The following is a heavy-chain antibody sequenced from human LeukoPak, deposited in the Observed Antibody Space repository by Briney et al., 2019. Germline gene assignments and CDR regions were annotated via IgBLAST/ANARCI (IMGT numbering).Heavy chain of an antibody. CDR1: GYTFTSYG. CDR2: MDPNSGNT. D-gene: IGHD6-13*01. CDR3: ARMSAAGVDNWFDP. J-gene: IGHJ5*02. Sequence: SVKVSCKASGYTFTSYGINWVRQAPGQGLEWMGWMDPNSGNTGYAQKFQGRVTMTRDTSISTAYMELSSLRSEDTAVYYCARMSAAGVDNWFDPWGQGTLVTVSS. V-gene: IGHV1-8*02.